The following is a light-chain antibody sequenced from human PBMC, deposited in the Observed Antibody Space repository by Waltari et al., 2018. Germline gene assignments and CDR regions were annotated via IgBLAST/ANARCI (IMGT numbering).Light chain of an antibody. J-gene: IGKJ2*01. CDR1: QTVFYSSTNKHY. V-gene: IGKV4-1*01. CDR3: QQYYSTPPT. CDR2: WAS. Sequence: DIVMTQSPDSLAVSLGEGATVNCKSSQTVFYSSTNKHYLAWYQQKPGQPPKLLLYWASTRESGVPDRFSGSGSETDFTLTISSLQAEDVAVYYCQQYYSTPPTFGQGTKLEI.